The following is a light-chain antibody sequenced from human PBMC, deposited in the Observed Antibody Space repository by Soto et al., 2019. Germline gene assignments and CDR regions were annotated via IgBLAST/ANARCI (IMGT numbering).Light chain of an antibody. Sequence: MTQSPSSVSASVVDRVTITCRASQGISSWLAWYQQKPGQAPRLLIYGASTRATGIPARFSGSGSGTEFTLTISSLQSEDFAVYYCQQYNNWPLTFGQGTKVDIK. CDR1: QGISSW. CDR2: GAS. J-gene: IGKJ1*01. V-gene: IGKV3-15*01. CDR3: QQYNNWPLT.